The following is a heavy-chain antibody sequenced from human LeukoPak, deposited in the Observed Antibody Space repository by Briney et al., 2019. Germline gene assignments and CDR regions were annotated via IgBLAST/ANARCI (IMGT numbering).Heavy chain of an antibody. D-gene: IGHD3-22*01. CDR2: INHRGNT. Sequence: SETLSLTCTVSGGSIISRDYYWGWIRQAPGMGPEWIGSINHRGNTYYNPSLKSRVSMSVDTSKNKLSLKLTSVTAADTAVYYCARQRGWDNWAFDIWGQGTMVTVSS. J-gene: IGHJ3*02. CDR1: GGSIISRDYY. V-gene: IGHV4-39*01. CDR3: ARQRGWDNWAFDI.